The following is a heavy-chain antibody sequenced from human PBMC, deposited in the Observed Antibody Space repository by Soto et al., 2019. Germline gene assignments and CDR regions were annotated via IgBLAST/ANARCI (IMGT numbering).Heavy chain of an antibody. CDR2: VYYSGST. D-gene: IGHD2-2*01. CDR1: GGSFSSYY. CDR3: AGRDCSTTSCYYLDYYYLDV. Sequence: QVQLQESGPGLVRPSETLSLTCTVSGGSFSSYYWTWIRQPPGKGLEWIGYVYYSGSTDYNPSLKSRVTISVDTSKNQFSLKLNSVTAADTAVYYCAGRDCSTTSCYYLDYYYLDVRGRGTTVTVSS. V-gene: IGHV4-59*08. J-gene: IGHJ6*03.